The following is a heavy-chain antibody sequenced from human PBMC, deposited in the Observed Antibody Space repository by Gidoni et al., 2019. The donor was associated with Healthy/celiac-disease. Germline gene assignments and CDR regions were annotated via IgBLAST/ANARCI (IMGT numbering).Heavy chain of an antibody. D-gene: IGHD3-3*01. J-gene: IGHJ6*04. CDR1: GFPFSRYS. Sequence: EVQLVESGGGLVKPGGSLRLSCAASGFPFSRYSMNWVRQAPGKGLEWVSSISSSSSYIYYADSVKGRFTISRDNAKNSLYLQMNSLRAEDTAVYYCARDAPFRFTIFGVVGNYYYYYGMDVWGKGTTVTVSS. CDR3: ARDAPFRFTIFGVVGNYYYYYGMDV. CDR2: ISSSSSYI. V-gene: IGHV3-21*01.